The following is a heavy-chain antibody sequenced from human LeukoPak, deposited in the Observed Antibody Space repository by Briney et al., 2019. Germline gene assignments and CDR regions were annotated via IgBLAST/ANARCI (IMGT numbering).Heavy chain of an antibody. J-gene: IGHJ5*02. CDR1: GGSISGYY. CDR2: IYYSGAT. D-gene: IGHD4-17*01. V-gene: IGHV4-59*01. Sequence: PSETLSLTCTVSGGSISGYYWSWIRQPPGKGLEWIGFIYYSGATNYNPSLKSRVTISADTSKNQFSLKLSSVTAADTAVYYCARESRGDYLYGGWGNWYDPWGQGTLVTVSS. CDR3: ARESRGDYLYGGWGNWYDP.